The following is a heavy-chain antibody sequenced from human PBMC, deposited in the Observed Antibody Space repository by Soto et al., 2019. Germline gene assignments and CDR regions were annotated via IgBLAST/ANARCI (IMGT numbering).Heavy chain of an antibody. CDR3: ARDHLWAFDY. V-gene: IGHV3-48*02. CDR2: IGPQSFTI. CDR1: GFTFDRYA. D-gene: IGHD3-16*01. Sequence: GGSLRLSCVASGFTFDRYAMNWVRQAQGKELEWISYIGPQSFTIEYSDSVRGRFTISRDDAKILLYLQMNSLKDDDTAVYYCARDHLWAFDYWGQGALVTVSS. J-gene: IGHJ4*02.